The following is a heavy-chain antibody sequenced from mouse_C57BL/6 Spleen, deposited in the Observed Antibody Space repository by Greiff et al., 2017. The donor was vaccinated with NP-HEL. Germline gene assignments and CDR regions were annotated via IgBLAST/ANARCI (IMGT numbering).Heavy chain of an antibody. D-gene: IGHD1-1*01. J-gene: IGHJ4*01. V-gene: IGHV1-26*01. Sequence: EVQLQQSGPELVKPEASVKISCKASGYTFTDYYMNWVKQSHGKSLEWIGDINPNNGGTSYNQKFKGKATLTVDKSSSTAYMELRSLTSEDSAVYYCARGVGSRDYYAMDYWGQGTSVTVSS. CDR1: GYTFTDYY. CDR3: ARGVGSRDYYAMDY. CDR2: INPNNGGT.